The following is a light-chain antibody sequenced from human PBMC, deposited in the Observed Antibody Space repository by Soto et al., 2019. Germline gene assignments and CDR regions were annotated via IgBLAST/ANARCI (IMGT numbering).Light chain of an antibody. J-gene: IGKJ1*01. Sequence: EMVMTQSPATLPVSPGDIATLSCRASQSVSSNLAWYQQKPGQAXXLLIYGSSNRATGIPARFSGSGSGTEFTRTISSLQSEDFAVYYCQQYNNWPRTFGQGTKLDIK. CDR1: QSVSSN. CDR2: GSS. V-gene: IGKV3-15*01. CDR3: QQYNNWPRT.